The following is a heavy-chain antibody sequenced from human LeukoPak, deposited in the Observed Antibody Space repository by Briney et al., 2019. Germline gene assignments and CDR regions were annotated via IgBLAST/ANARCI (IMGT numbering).Heavy chain of an antibody. Sequence: PSETLSLTCSVSGGSVSSGSYYWSWIRQPPGKELEWIGYISYIGNTHYNPSLKSRVTISRDTSKNQFSLNLSSVTAADTAVYYCVLSITITAAGLFDYWGQGTLVTVSS. CDR1: GGSVSSGSYY. CDR3: VLSITITAAGLFDY. CDR2: ISYIGNT. V-gene: IGHV4-61*01. J-gene: IGHJ4*02. D-gene: IGHD6-13*01.